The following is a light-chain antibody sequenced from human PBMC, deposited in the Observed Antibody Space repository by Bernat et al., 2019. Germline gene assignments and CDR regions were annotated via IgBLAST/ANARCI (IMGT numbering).Light chain of an antibody. Sequence: EIVLPQSPATLSLSPGERATLSCRASQRVSSYLAWYQQKPGQAPRLLIYDASNRATGIPARFSGSGSGTVFTLTISSLVPEDFAVYYCQQRRNWPLTFGRGTKVKIK. V-gene: IGKV3-11*01. CDR2: DAS. J-gene: IGKJ4*01. CDR3: QQRRNWPLT. CDR1: QRVSSY.